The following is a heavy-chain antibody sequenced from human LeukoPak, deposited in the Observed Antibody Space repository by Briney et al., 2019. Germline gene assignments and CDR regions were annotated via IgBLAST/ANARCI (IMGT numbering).Heavy chain of an antibody. CDR3: TTGRRY. Sequence: GGSLRLSCAASGFTFTNYWMHWVRQAPGKGLEWVSYISSSSSTIYYADSVKGRFTISRDNAKNSLYLQMNSLKTEDTAVYYCTTGRRYWGQGTLVTVSS. CDR2: ISSSSSTI. J-gene: IGHJ4*02. V-gene: IGHV3-48*01. CDR1: GFTFTNYW.